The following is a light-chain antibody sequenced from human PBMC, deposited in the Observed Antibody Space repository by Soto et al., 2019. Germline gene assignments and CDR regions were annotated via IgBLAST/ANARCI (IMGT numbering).Light chain of an antibody. CDR3: QQYNSDPRT. V-gene: IGKV1-16*02. CDR2: GAS. CDR1: QGISNH. Sequence: DIQMTQSPSSLSASVGDRVTITCRASQGISNHLAWFQQKPGKAPKSLIYGASSLQSGVPSKFSGSGSGTDFTLTIGGLEREDFATYYCQQYNSDPRTFGQGTNLEIK. J-gene: IGKJ2*01.